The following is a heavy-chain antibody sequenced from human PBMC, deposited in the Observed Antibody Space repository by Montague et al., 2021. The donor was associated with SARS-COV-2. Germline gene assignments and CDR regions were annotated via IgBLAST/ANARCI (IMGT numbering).Heavy chain of an antibody. CDR2: IHHGGST. D-gene: IGHD3-10*01. V-gene: IGHV4-34*01. CDR1: GGSFSTYS. Sequence: SETLSLTCAAHGGSFSTYSWNWIRQPPGKGLEWIGEIHHGGSTNYNPSLKSRVTISADTSKNQFSLKLTPVAAADTAVYYCARLGDGVVPSPILGVGPYYSYYYMDVWGKGTTVTVSS. CDR3: ARLGDGVVPSPILGVGPYYSYYYMDV. J-gene: IGHJ6*03.